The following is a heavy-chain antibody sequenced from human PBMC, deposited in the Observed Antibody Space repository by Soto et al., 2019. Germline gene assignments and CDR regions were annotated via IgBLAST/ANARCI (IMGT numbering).Heavy chain of an antibody. V-gene: IGHV1-18*01. D-gene: IGHD6-13*01. Sequence: GASVKVSCKASGYTFTSYGISWVRQAPGQGFEWMGWISAYNGNTNYAQKLQGRVTMTTDTSTSTAYMELRSLRSDDTAVYYCARGYSSSPDYYYYGMDVWGQGTTVTVSS. CDR1: GYTFTSYG. J-gene: IGHJ6*02. CDR2: ISAYNGNT. CDR3: ARGYSSSPDYYYYGMDV.